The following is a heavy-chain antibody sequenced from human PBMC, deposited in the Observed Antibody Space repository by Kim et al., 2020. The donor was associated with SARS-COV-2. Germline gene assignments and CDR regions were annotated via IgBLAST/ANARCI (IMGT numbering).Heavy chain of an antibody. J-gene: IGHJ4*02. D-gene: IGHD6-13*01. CDR3: ARQITKGRYSSSWYY. CDR2: IYYSGST. Sequence: SETLSLTCTVSGGSISSASYYWGWIRQPPGKGLEWIGSIYYSGSTYYNPSLKSRVTISVDTSKNQVSLKLSSVTAADTAVYYCARQITKGRYSSSWYYWGQGTLVTVSS. V-gene: IGHV4-39*01. CDR1: GGSISSASYY.